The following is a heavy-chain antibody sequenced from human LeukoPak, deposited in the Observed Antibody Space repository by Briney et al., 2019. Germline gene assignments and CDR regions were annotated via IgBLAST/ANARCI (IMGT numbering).Heavy chain of an antibody. Sequence: QTLSLTCAISGDSVSSNSAAWNWIRQSPSKGLEWLGRTYYSAKRNNDYAVSVKSRITINPDTSKNQFSLQLISVTPEDTAVSYCAREVAYCGGARYSREFDYWGQGTLVTVSS. CDR1: GDSVSSNSAA. D-gene: IGHD2-21*02. V-gene: IGHV6-1*01. CDR2: TYYSAKRNN. J-gene: IGHJ4*02. CDR3: AREVAYCGGARYSREFDY.